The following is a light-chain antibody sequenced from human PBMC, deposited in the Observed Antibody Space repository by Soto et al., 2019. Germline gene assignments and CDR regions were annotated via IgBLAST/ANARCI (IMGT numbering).Light chain of an antibody. CDR3: QQYGTSPRT. CDR1: QSISSNY. V-gene: IGKV3-20*01. Sequence: EVMLTQSPGTLSLSPGERATLSCRASQSISSNYLAWYQQKSGQAPRLLIYGASNRATGIPDRFSGSGSGTDFTVTISRLEPEDFAVYYCQQYGTSPRTVGQGTKVEFK. J-gene: IGKJ1*01. CDR2: GAS.